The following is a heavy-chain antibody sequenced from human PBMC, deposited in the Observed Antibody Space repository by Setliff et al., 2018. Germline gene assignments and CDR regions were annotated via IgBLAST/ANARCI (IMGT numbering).Heavy chain of an antibody. Sequence: GGSLRLSCAASGFTFRNYAMHWVRQAPGKGLEWVSGIRAGSDNIAYADSVKGRFTISRDNAKNSLYLQLDSLRPDDTAFYYCARGHCTTISCFLDHWGQGIMVTVSS. D-gene: IGHD2-8*01. V-gene: IGHV3-9*01. CDR1: GFTFRNYA. CDR2: IRAGSDNI. J-gene: IGHJ4*02. CDR3: ARGHCTTISCFLDH.